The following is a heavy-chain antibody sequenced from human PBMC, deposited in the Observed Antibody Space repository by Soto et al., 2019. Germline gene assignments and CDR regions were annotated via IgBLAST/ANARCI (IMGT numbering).Heavy chain of an antibody. CDR1: GGTFSSYA. Sequence: ASVKVSCKASGGTFSSYAISWVRQAPGQGLEWMGGIIPIFGTANYAQKFQGRVTITADESTSTAYMELGSLGSEDTAVYYCAREEYYYDSSGSSPLIWFDPWGQGTLVTVSS. V-gene: IGHV1-69*13. J-gene: IGHJ5*02. CDR2: IIPIFGTA. D-gene: IGHD3-22*01. CDR3: AREEYYYDSSGSSPLIWFDP.